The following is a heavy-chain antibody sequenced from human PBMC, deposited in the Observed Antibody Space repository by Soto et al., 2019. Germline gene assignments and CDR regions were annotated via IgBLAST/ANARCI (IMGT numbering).Heavy chain of an antibody. CDR3: ARDARGIVVVPAAMTARRPLLYFDY. CDR2: IWYDGSNK. J-gene: IGHJ4*02. Sequence: PGGSLRLSCAASGFTFSSYGMHWVRQAPGKGLGWVAVIWYDGSNKYYADSVKGRFTISRDNSKNTLYLQMNSLRAEDTAVYYCARDARGIVVVPAAMTARRPLLYFDYWGQGTLVTVSS. D-gene: IGHD2-2*01. CDR1: GFTFSSYG. V-gene: IGHV3-33*01.